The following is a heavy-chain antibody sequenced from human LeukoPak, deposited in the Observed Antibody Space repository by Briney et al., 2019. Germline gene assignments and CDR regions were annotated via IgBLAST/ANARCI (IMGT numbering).Heavy chain of an antibody. CDR2: INPNSGGT. CDR1: GYTFTGYY. CDR3: AREKQQLVRLTYYYYGMDV. D-gene: IGHD6-13*01. Sequence: GASVKVSCKASGYTFTGYYMHWVRQAPGQGLEWMGWINPNSGGTNYAQKFQGRVTMTRDTSISTAYMELSRLRSDDTAVYYCAREKQQLVRLTYYYYGMDVWGQGTTVTVSS. J-gene: IGHJ6*02. V-gene: IGHV1-2*02.